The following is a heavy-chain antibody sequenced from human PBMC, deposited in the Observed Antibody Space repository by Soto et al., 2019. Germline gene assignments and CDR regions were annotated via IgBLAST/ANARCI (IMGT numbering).Heavy chain of an antibody. J-gene: IGHJ5*02. Sequence: SETLSLTCTVSGGSVSSGSYYWGWIRQPPGKGLEWIGYIYYSGSTNYNPSLKSRVTISVDTSKNQFSLKLSSVTAADTAVYYCARGRLARNQRGYCSSTSCPRLFDPWGQGTLVTVSS. CDR3: ARGRLARNQRGYCSSTSCPRLFDP. CDR2: IYYSGST. V-gene: IGHV4-61*01. D-gene: IGHD2-2*01. CDR1: GGSVSSGSYY.